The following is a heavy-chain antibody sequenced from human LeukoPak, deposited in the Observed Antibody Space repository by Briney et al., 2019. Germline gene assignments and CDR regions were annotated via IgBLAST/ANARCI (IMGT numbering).Heavy chain of an antibody. CDR1: GFTFDDYA. CDR2: ISWNSGSI. CDR3: AKESGYYVDYNWFDP. D-gene: IGHD3-22*01. V-gene: IGHV3-9*01. J-gene: IGHJ5*02. Sequence: GGSLRLSCAASGFTFDDYAMHWVRHAPGKGLEWVSGISWNSGSIGYADSVKGRFTISRDNAKNSLYLQMNSLRAEDTALYYCAKESGYYVDYNWFDPWGQGTLVTVSS.